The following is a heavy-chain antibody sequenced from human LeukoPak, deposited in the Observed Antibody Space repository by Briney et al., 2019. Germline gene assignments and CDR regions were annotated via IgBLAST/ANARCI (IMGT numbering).Heavy chain of an antibody. CDR1: GGSIRSYY. J-gene: IGHJ4*02. Sequence: SETLSLTCTASGGSIRSYYWSWIRQPPGKGLEWIGYIYYSGNTNYNPSLKSRVTISVDTSKNQFSLKLSSVTAADTAVYYCARYSRGRPYHFDYWGQGILVTVSS. D-gene: IGHD6-19*01. V-gene: IGHV4-59*01. CDR2: IYYSGNT. CDR3: ARYSRGRPYHFDY.